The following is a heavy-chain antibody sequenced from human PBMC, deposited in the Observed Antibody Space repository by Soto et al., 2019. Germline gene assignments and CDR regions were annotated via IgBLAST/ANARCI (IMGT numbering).Heavy chain of an antibody. V-gene: IGHV1-2*02. J-gene: IGHJ4*02. Sequence: ASLKVSGKASGYTFTGHYIHWVRQAPEQGPEWMGEIGPESGATRYAQKFQGRVTMTRDTSITTVYMELKNLSPDDTAVYYCGRGRSGQIVVFYWGQGTPVTVSS. CDR3: GRGRSGQIVVFY. CDR2: IGPESGAT. D-gene: IGHD1-26*01. CDR1: GYTFTGHY.